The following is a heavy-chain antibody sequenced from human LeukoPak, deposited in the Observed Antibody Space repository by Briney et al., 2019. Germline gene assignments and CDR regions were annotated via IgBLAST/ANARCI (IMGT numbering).Heavy chain of an antibody. D-gene: IGHD3-10*01. V-gene: IGHV1-8*02. CDR2: MNPNSGNT. CDR1: GYTFSAYY. CDR3: ARVGLWFGELPFDY. J-gene: IGHJ4*02. Sequence: ASVKVSCKASGYTFSAYYMHWVRQATGQGLEWMGWMNPNSGNTGYAQKFQGRVTMTRNTSISTAYMELSSLRSEDTAVYYCARVGLWFGELPFDYWGQGTLVTVSS.